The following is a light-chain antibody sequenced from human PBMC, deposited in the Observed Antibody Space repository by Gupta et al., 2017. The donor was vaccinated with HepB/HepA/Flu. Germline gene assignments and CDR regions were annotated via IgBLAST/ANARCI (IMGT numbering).Light chain of an antibody. CDR1: NIGSNT. J-gene: IGLJ2*01. Sequence: SSVLTQPPSVSVAPGKTARITCGGHNIGSNTVHWYQQKPGQAPVLVMYDNSDRPSGIPERFSGSNSGNTATLTINRVETGDEADYYCQLWDRTSDHVIFGGGTSLTVL. CDR3: QLWDRTSDHVI. V-gene: IGLV3-21*03. CDR2: DNS.